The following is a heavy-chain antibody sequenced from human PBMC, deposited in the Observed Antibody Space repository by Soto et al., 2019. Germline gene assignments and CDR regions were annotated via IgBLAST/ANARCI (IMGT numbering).Heavy chain of an antibody. CDR3: ARVRFEYSSSSAPGLDV. J-gene: IGHJ6*02. CDR2: ISAYNGNT. V-gene: IGHV1-18*01. Sequence: ASVKVSCKASGYTFTSYGISWVRQAPGQELEWMGWISAYNGNTNYAQKLQGRVTMTTDTSTSTAYMELRSLRSDDTAVYYCARVRFEYSSSSAPGLDVWGQGTTVTVSS. D-gene: IGHD6-6*01. CDR1: GYTFTSYG.